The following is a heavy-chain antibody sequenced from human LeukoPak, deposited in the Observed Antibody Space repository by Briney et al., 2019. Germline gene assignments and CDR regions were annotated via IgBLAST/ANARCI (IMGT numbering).Heavy chain of an antibody. J-gene: IGHJ4*02. CDR3: ARGSAVSCTSTTCHAPLDY. D-gene: IGHD2-2*01. V-gene: IGHV1-2*02. CDR1: GYTFIDYY. CDR2: INTQSGAT. Sequence: VASVKVSCKASGYTFIDYYIIWMRQAPGRGLEYMGWINTQSGATRNGQNFQGRITMTRDTSVNTAYMDLGTQSSDDAAIYFCARGSAVSCTSTTCHAPLDYWGQGTLVTVSS.